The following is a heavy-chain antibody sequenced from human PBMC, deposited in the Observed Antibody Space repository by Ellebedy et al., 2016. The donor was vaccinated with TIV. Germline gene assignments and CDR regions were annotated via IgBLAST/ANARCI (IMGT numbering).Heavy chain of an antibody. J-gene: IGHJ4*02. CDR2: IYYSGST. D-gene: IGHD3-22*01. V-gene: IGHV4-59*08. CDR1: GGSISSYY. CDR3: ARLIGGGYAVHFDY. Sequence: MPSETLSLTCTVSGGSISSYYWSWIRQPPGKGLEWIGYIYYSGSTNYNPSLKSRVTISVDTSKNQFSLKLSPVTAADTAVYYCARLIGGGYAVHFDYWGQGTLVTVSS.